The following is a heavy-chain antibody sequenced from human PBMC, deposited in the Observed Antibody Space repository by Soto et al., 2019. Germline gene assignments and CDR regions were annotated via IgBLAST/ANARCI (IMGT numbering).Heavy chain of an antibody. CDR3: ARGYYDSSGYPYDY. V-gene: IGHV3-74*01. CDR2: INSDGSST. D-gene: IGHD3-22*01. CDR1: GFTFSSYW. J-gene: IGHJ4*02. Sequence: PGGSLRLSCAASGFTFSSYWMHWVRQAPGKGLVWVSRINSDGSSTSYADSVKGRFTISRDNAKNTLYLQMNSLRAEDTAVYYCARGYYDSSGYPYDYWGQGTLVTVSS.